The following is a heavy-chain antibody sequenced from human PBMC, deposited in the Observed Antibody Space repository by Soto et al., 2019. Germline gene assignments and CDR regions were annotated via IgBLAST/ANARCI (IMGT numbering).Heavy chain of an antibody. J-gene: IGHJ4*02. D-gene: IGHD1-26*01. Sequence: GGSLRLSCAASGFTFYTYGMHWVRQVPGKGLQWVAIIWYDGGTKYYADSVKGRFTISRDDSKNTLYLQMNSLRAEDTAIFYCARDPFGYYVNYFDNWGQGTLVTVSS. CDR3: ARDPFGYYVNYFDN. CDR2: IWYDGGTK. CDR1: GFTFYTYG. V-gene: IGHV3-33*01.